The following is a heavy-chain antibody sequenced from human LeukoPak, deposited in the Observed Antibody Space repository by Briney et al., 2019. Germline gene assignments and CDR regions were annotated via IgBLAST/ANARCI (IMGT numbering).Heavy chain of an antibody. V-gene: IGHV1-8*01. D-gene: IGHD6-13*01. Sequence: ASVTVSCKASGYTFTSYDINWVRQAPGQGLEWMGWMNPNSGNTGYAQKFQGRVTMTRNTSISTAYMELSSLRSEDTAVYYCARVRGYSSSSGCLVGWGQGTLVTVSS. CDR1: GYTFTSYD. CDR3: ARVRGYSSSSGCLVG. CDR2: MNPNSGNT. J-gene: IGHJ4*02.